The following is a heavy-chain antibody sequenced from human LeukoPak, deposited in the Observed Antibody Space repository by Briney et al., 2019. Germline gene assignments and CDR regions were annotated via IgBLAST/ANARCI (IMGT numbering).Heavy chain of an antibody. D-gene: IGHD6-19*01. CDR3: ARGLRVAVAGPGEYYFDY. J-gene: IGHJ4*02. V-gene: IGHV1-46*01. CDR2: IYPRDGST. CDR1: GYTFTSNY. Sequence: ASVKVSCKASGYTFTSNYIHWVRQAPGQGLEWMGMIYPRDGSTSYAQKFQGRVTVTRDTSTSTVYMELSSLRSEDTAVYYCARGLRVAVAGPGEYYFDYWGQGTLVTVSS.